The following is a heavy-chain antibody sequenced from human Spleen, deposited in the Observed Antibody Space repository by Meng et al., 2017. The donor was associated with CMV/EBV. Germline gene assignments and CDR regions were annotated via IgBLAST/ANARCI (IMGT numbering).Heavy chain of an antibody. V-gene: IGHV1-69*10. Sequence: FSSFAISWVRQAPGQGLEWMGGIIPMLNIVNYALKFQDRVTITADKSTSTAFMELSSLRSEDTAVYYCGRALYSTSMNNYYYYHMDVWGQGTTVTVSS. CDR1: FSSFA. CDR2: IIPMLNIV. CDR3: GRALYSTSMNNYYYYHMDV. D-gene: IGHD6-6*01. J-gene: IGHJ6*02.